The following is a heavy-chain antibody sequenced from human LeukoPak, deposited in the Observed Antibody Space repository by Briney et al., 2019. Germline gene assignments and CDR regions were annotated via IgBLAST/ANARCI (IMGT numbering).Heavy chain of an antibody. D-gene: IGHD3-3*01. J-gene: IGHJ4*02. CDR1: GYTFTSYD. CDR2: MNPNSGNT. V-gene: IGHV1-8*01. Sequence: GASVKVSCKASGYTFTSYDINWVRQATGQGLEWMGWMNPNSGNTGYAQKFQGRVTMTRNTSISTAYMELSSLRAEDTAVYYCAKFDGSELRFLEWLLFDYWGQGTLVTVSS. CDR3: AKFDGSELRFLEWLLFDY.